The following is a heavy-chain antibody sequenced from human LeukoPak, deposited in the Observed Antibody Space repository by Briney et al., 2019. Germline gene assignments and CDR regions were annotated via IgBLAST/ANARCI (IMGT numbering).Heavy chain of an antibody. V-gene: IGHV3-33*06. CDR1: GFTFSSYG. CDR2: IWSDGSTD. CDR3: VKEAKVGGSVVHNWVDT. D-gene: IGHD1-26*01. Sequence: PGGSLRLSCAASGFTFSSYGMHWVRQAPGTGLEWVAVIWSDGSTDHYTDSVKGRFTISRDNSRNALHLQMNSLRVEDTAIYYCVKEAKVGGSVVHNWVDTWGQGTLVTVSS. J-gene: IGHJ5*02.